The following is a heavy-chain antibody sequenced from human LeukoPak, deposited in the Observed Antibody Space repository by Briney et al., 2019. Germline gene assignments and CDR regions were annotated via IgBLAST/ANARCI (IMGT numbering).Heavy chain of an antibody. CDR1: GGSISGYF. D-gene: IGHD5-12*01. CDR3: ASKNSGYNYYYYYGKDV. CDR2: IYYSGST. J-gene: IGHJ6*02. Sequence: PETLSLTCTASGGSISGYFWSWIRQPPGKGLEWVGYIYYSGSTNYNPSLKRRVTISLDTSTNQFSLKLSSVTAADTAVYYCASKNSGYNYYYYYGKDVWGQGTTATVS. V-gene: IGHV4-59*01.